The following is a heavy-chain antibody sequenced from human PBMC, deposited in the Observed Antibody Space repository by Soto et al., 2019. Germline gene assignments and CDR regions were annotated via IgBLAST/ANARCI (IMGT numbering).Heavy chain of an antibody. Sequence: ASVKVSCKASGYTFTSYGISWVRQAPGQGLEWIGWISAYNGNTNYAQKLQGRVTMTTATSTSTAYMELRSLRSDDTAVYYCARTQTPFVDFWSGYGQYNWFDPWGQGTLVTVSS. D-gene: IGHD3-3*01. CDR2: ISAYNGNT. J-gene: IGHJ5*02. CDR1: GYTFTSYG. V-gene: IGHV1-18*01. CDR3: ARTQTPFVDFWSGYGQYNWFDP.